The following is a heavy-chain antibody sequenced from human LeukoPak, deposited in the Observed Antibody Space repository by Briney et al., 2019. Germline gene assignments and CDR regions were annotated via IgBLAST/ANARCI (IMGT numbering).Heavy chain of an antibody. CDR2: ISSSGSTI. V-gene: IGHV3-48*04. D-gene: IGHD6-13*01. CDR1: AFTFSSYG. CDR3: ARPYSSSWYVWDY. J-gene: IGHJ4*02. Sequence: GGSLRLSCAASAFTFSSYGMSWIRQAPGKGLEWVSYISSSGSTIYYADSVKGRFTISRDNAKNSLYLQMNSLRAEDTAVYYCARPYSSSWYVWDYWGQGTLVTVSS.